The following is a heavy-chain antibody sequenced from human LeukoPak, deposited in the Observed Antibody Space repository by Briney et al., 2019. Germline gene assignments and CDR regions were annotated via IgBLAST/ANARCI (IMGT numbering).Heavy chain of an antibody. CDR2: INGYGSST. CDR3: ARDAPGNTALDY. Sequence: GGSLRLSCAASGFTFISYWMHWVRHAPGKGLVWVSRINGYGSSTDFADSVKGRFTISRDNAKNTLYLQMNSLRAEDTAVYYCARDAPGNTALDYWGQGTLVSVSS. J-gene: IGHJ4*02. CDR1: GFTFISYW. D-gene: IGHD5-18*01. V-gene: IGHV3-74*01.